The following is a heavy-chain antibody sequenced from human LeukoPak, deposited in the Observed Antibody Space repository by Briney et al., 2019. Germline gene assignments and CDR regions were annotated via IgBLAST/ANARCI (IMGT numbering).Heavy chain of an antibody. J-gene: IGHJ6*02. CDR3: ARPSYYDTNGGEGMDV. CDR2: IKQDGSDK. Sequence: GGSLRLSCAASGFTFSSYWMSWVRQAPGKGLEWVANIKQDGSDKYYVDSVKGRFTVSRDNAKNSLYLQMNSLRAEDTAVYYCARPSYYDTNGGEGMDVWGQGTTVTVSS. CDR1: GFTFSSYW. V-gene: IGHV3-7*02. D-gene: IGHD3-22*01.